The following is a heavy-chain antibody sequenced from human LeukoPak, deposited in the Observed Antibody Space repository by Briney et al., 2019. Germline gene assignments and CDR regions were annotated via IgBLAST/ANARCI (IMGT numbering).Heavy chain of an antibody. D-gene: IGHD3-10*01. Sequence: GGSLRLSCAASGFTFSNYEMHWVRRAPGKGLEWVSYISSGGSTVYYADSVKGRFTVSRDNAKNSLYLQMSSLRAEDSAVYYCARGGSFVEYWGQGTLVSVSS. V-gene: IGHV3-48*03. CDR2: ISSGGSTV. CDR1: GFTFSNYE. J-gene: IGHJ4*02. CDR3: ARGGSFVEY.